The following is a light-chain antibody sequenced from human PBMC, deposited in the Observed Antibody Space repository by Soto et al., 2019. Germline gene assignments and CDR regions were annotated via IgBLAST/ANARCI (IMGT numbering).Light chain of an antibody. CDR1: RNDIGAYEF. J-gene: IGLJ1*01. Sequence: QSALTQPPSASGSPGQSVTFSCTGTRNDIGAYEFVSWYQHHPGKAPKLIIYEVVQRPSGVPDRFSGSKSGNTASLTVSGLQAADEADYYCKSYAGSNTYVFGTGTKVTVL. V-gene: IGLV2-8*01. CDR2: EVV. CDR3: KSYAGSNTYV.